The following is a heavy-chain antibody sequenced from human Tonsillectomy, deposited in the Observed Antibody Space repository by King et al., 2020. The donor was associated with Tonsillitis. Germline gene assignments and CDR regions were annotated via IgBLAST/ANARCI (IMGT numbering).Heavy chain of an antibody. V-gene: IGHV3-23*04. J-gene: IGHJ4*02. CDR2: LSGTGHTT. D-gene: IGHD3-10*01. CDR1: GLSFNNYA. Sequence: VQLVEAGGGLVQPGGSLRLSCTASGLSFNNYAMTGVRQAEGKGPDWVSTLSGTGHTTNYADSVGGRFTISRDNSKNTLYLQMNSLRAEDTAVYYCVKDSDGSGSYAFDNWGQGTLVTVSS. CDR3: VKDSDGSGSYAFDN.